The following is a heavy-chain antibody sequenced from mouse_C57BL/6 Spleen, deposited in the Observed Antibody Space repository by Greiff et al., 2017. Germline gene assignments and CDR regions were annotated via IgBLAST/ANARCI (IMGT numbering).Heavy chain of an antibody. CDR1: GYAFSSSW. V-gene: IGHV1-82*01. J-gene: IGHJ4*01. CDR3: ARDYRTGYYAMDY. CDR2: IYPGDGDT. Sequence: QVQLQQSGPELVKPGASVKISCKASGYAFSSSWMNWVKQRPGKGLEWIGRIYPGDGDTNYNGKFKGKATLTADKSSSTAYMQLSSLTSEDSAVYFCARDYRTGYYAMDYWGQGTSVTVSS. D-gene: IGHD2-12*01.